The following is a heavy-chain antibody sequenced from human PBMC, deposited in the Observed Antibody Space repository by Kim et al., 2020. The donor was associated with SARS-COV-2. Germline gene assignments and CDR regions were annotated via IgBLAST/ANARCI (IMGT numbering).Heavy chain of an antibody. D-gene: IGHD2-21*02. CDR1: GYSFTSYW. Sequence: GESLKISCKGSGYSFTSYWIGWVRQMPGKGLEWMGIIYPGDSDTRYSPSFQGQVTISADKSISTAYLQWSSLKASDTAMYYCARRPRVVTPSPDDFDYWGQGTLVTVAS. J-gene: IGHJ4*02. CDR3: ARRPRVVTPSPDDFDY. V-gene: IGHV5-51*01. CDR2: IYPGDSDT.